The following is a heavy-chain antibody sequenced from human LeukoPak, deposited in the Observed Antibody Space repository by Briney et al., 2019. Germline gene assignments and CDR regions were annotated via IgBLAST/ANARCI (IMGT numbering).Heavy chain of an antibody. CDR3: ARGVWGIDY. Sequence: SETLSFTCTVSGYSISSGYYWGWIRQPPGKGLEWIGSIYHSGSTYYNPSLKSRVTISVDTSKNQFSLKLSSVTAADTAVYYCARGVWGIDYWGQGTLVTVSS. CDR2: IYHSGST. D-gene: IGHD3-16*01. CDR1: GYSISSGYY. V-gene: IGHV4-38-2*02. J-gene: IGHJ4*02.